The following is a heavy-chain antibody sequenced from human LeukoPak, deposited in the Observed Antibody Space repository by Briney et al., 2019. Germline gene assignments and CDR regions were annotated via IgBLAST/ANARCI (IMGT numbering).Heavy chain of an antibody. CDR1: GLTFSSAW. D-gene: IGHD3-10*01. CDR3: ARGGSFWYFDL. Sequence: GGSLRPSCAASGLTFSSAWMHWVRQTPGKGLEWVSSISSSSSYIYYADSVKGRFTISRDNAKNSLYLQMNSLRAEDTAVYYCARGGSFWYFDLWGRGTLVTVSS. J-gene: IGHJ2*01. CDR2: ISSSSSYI. V-gene: IGHV3-21*01.